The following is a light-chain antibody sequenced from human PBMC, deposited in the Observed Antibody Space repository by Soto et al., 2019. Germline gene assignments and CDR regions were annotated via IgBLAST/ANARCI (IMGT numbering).Light chain of an antibody. V-gene: IGKV3-20*01. CDR3: QQFGTSPPKT. CDR2: ATS. Sequence: VLTQSPDTLSLSPGERATLSCRASERVSNSYLAWYQQKFGEAPRLLLSATSKRAAGIPDRFSGSGSGTDLTLTISRVEPEDFGVYYCQQFGTSPPKTFGQGTKLEI. J-gene: IGKJ2*01. CDR1: ERVSNSY.